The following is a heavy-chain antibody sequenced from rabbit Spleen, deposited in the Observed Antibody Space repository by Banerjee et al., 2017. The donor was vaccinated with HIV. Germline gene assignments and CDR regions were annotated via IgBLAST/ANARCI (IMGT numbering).Heavy chain of an antibody. D-gene: IGHD8-1*01. CDR2: IYTGDGTST. CDR3: ARDTGSSFSSYGMDL. V-gene: IGHV1S45*01. CDR1: GFSFSSSYY. J-gene: IGHJ6*01. Sequence: QEQLVESGGGLVQPEGSLTLTCTASGFSFSSSYYMCWVRQAPGKGLEWIGCIYTGDGTSTAYASWAKGRFTVSKTSSTTVTLQLTSLTAADTATYFCARDTGSSFSSYGMDLWGQGALVTVS.